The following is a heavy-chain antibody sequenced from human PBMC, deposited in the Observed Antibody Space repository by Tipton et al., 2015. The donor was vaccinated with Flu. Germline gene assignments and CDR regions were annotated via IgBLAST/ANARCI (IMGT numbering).Heavy chain of an antibody. V-gene: IGHV3-20*04. J-gene: IGHJ4*02. Sequence: VQLVQSGGGVVRPGGSLRLSCAASGFTFDDYGMSWVRQAPGKGLEWVSGINWNGGSTGYADSGKVRFTISRDNAKNSLYLQMNSLRAEDTALYYCARARDYDVWSGCTDYWCQGSLVSVSS. CDR3: ARARDYDVWSGCTDY. D-gene: IGHD3-3*01. CDR1: GFTFDDYG. CDR2: INWNGGST.